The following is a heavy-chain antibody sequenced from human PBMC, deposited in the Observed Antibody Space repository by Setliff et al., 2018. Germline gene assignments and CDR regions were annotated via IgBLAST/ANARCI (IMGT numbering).Heavy chain of an antibody. CDR3: ARGPLDFVVVPAAAKFDY. CDR2: ISAY. V-gene: IGHV1-18*01. J-gene: IGHJ4*02. CDR1: GYTFANYG. Sequence: ASVKVSCKAFGYTFANYGINWVRQAPGQGLEWMGWISAYAQKFQGRVTMTTDTSTSTAYMELRSLRSDDTAVYYCARGPLDFVVVPAAAKFDYWGQGTLVTVSS. D-gene: IGHD2-2*01.